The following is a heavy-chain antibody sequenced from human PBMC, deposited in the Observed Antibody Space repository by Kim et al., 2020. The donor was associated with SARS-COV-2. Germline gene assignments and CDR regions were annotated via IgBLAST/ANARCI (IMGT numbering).Heavy chain of an antibody. D-gene: IGHD2-2*01. CDR3: ASSLWKSVVVPAAIGY. Sequence: GGSLRLSCAASGFTFSSYGMHWVRQAPGKGLEWVAVISYDGSNKYYADSVKGRFTISRDNSKNTLYLQMNSLRAEDTAVYYCASSLWKSVVVPAAIGYWGQGTLVTVSS. J-gene: IGHJ4*02. CDR1: GFTFSSYG. CDR2: ISYDGSNK. V-gene: IGHV3-30*03.